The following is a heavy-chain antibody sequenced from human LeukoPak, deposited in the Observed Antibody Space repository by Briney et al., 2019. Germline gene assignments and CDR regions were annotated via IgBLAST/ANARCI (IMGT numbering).Heavy chain of an antibody. V-gene: IGHV3-33*01. CDR1: GFTFSSYG. D-gene: IGHD1-26*01. CDR3: ARDSIVGATPLFDY. J-gene: IGHJ4*02. Sequence: PGGSLRLSCAASGFTFSSYGMHWVRQAPGKGLERVAVIWYDGSNKYYADSVKGRFTISRDNSKNTLYLQMNSLRAEDTAVYYCARDSIVGATPLFDYWGQGTLVTVSS. CDR2: IWYDGSNK.